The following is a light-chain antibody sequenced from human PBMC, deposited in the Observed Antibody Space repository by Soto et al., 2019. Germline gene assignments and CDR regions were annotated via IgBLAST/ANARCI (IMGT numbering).Light chain of an antibody. CDR2: GAS. CDR3: QQYGSSPLT. V-gene: IGKV3-20*01. J-gene: IGKJ3*01. Sequence: DIVLTQSPGTLSASPGERVTLSCRTNKSISSNLAWYQQKPGQAPRLLIYGASSRATGIPDRFSGSGSGTGIPLTISRLHPEDFAVYYCQQYGSSPLTFGPGTKVDTK. CDR1: KSISSN.